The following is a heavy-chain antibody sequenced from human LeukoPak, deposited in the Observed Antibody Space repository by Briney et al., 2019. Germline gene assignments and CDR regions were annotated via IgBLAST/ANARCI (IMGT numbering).Heavy chain of an antibody. CDR2: IYYSGST. CDR1: GGSISSYY. Sequence: SETLSLTCTVSGGSISSYYWSWIRQPPGKGLEWIGYIYYSGSTNYNPSLKSRVTISVDTSKNQFSLKLSSVTAADTAVHYCARVRGSLPGNYWGQGTLVTVSS. J-gene: IGHJ4*02. V-gene: IGHV4-59*01. D-gene: IGHD1-26*01. CDR3: ARVRGSLPGNY.